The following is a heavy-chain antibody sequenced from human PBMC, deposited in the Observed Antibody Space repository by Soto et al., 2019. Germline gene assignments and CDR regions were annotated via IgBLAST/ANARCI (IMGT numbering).Heavy chain of an antibody. CDR2: VYATGTS. D-gene: IGHD4-17*01. J-gene: IGHJ5*02. CDR3: VRDGSKTLRDCFDP. V-gene: IGHV4-4*07. Sequence: QVQVQESGPGLVKPSETLSLTCSVSGGSMSKFYWSWIPKTAGKGLEWMGRVYATGTSDYNPSLQSRIAMSVDISKKTFSLRLRSVTAADTGVYYCVRDGSKTLRDCFDPWGQGILVTVSS. CDR1: GGSMSKFY.